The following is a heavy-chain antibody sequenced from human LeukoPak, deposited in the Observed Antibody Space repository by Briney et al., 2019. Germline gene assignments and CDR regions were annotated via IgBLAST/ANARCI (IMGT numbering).Heavy chain of an antibody. J-gene: IGHJ4*02. CDR1: GFTFGDYA. Sequence: PGGSLRLSCTASGFTFGDYAMSWFGQAPGKGLEWVGFIRSKAYGGTTEYAASVKGRFTISRDDSKSIAYLQMNSLKTEDTAVYYCPRILLAYYFDYWGQGTLVTVSS. CDR2: IRSKAYGGTT. V-gene: IGHV3-49*03. D-gene: IGHD2-15*01. CDR3: PRILLAYYFDY.